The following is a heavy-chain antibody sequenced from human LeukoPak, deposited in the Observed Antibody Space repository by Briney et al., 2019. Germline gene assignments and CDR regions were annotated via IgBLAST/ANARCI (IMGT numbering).Heavy chain of an antibody. CDR3: ARDTYYYDSSGYYYWGLVDY. CDR2: IGAYNGNT. J-gene: IGHJ4*02. V-gene: IGHV1-18*01. D-gene: IGHD3-22*01. CDR1: GYTFTSYG. Sequence: ASVKVSCKASGYTFTSYGISWVRQAPGQGLEWMGWIGAYNGNTNYAQKLQGRVTMTTDTSTSTAYMELRSLRSDDTAVYYCARDTYYYDSSGYYYWGLVDYWGQGTLVTVSS.